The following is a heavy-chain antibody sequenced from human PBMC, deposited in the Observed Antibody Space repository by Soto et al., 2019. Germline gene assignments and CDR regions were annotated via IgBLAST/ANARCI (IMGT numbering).Heavy chain of an antibody. CDR3: AGDNPRYFDWLLYSGMDV. V-gene: IGHV1-18*01. CDR2: ISAYNGNT. J-gene: IGHJ6*02. Sequence: QVQLVQSGAEVKKPGASVKVSCKASGYTFTSYGISWVRQAPGQGLEWMGWISAYNGNTNYAQKLQGRVTMTTDTSTSTAYMELRSLRSDDTAVYYCAGDNPRYFDWLLYSGMDVWGQGTTVTVSS. D-gene: IGHD3-9*01. CDR1: GYTFTSYG.